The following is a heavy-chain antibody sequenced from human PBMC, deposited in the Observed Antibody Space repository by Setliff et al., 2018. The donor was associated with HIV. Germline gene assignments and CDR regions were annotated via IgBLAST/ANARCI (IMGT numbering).Heavy chain of an antibody. Sequence: KPSETLSLTCAVSGYSISSGYYWGWIRQPPGKGLEWIGSIYHSGSTYYNPSLKSRVTISVDTSKNQFSLKLSSVTAADTAVYYCARGLGRGSGTYYNPPGYWGPGTLVTVSS. CDR2: IYHSGST. CDR1: GYSISSGYY. D-gene: IGHD3-10*01. CDR3: ARGLGRGSGTYYNPPGY. J-gene: IGHJ4*02. V-gene: IGHV4-38-2*01.